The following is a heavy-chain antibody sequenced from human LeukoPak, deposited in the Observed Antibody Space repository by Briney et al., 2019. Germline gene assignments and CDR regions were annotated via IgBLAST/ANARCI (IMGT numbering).Heavy chain of an antibody. D-gene: IGHD4-23*01. V-gene: IGHV1-2*02. CDR1: GYTFTGYY. J-gene: IGHJ4*02. CDR3: ARKGRGYSYAGRPYGGNSGSFDY. CDR2: INPNSGGT. Sequence: ASVKVSCKASGYTFTGYYMHWVRQAPGQGLEWMGWINPNSGGTNYAQKFQGRVAMTRDTSISTAYMELSRLRSDDTAVYYCARKGRGYSYAGRPYGGNSGSFDYWGQGTLVTVPS.